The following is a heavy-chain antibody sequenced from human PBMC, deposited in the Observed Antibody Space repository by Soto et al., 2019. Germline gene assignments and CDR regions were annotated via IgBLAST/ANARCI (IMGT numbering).Heavy chain of an antibody. Sequence: ASLKVSCKASGYTFNSYAMHWARQAPGQRLEWMGWINAGNGNTKYSQKFQGRVTITRDTSASTAYMELSSLRSEDTAVYYCARGYCSSTSCRNYYYYYMDVWGKGTTVNVSS. J-gene: IGHJ6*03. V-gene: IGHV1-3*01. CDR2: INAGNGNT. D-gene: IGHD2-2*01. CDR1: GYTFNSYA. CDR3: ARGYCSSTSCRNYYYYYMDV.